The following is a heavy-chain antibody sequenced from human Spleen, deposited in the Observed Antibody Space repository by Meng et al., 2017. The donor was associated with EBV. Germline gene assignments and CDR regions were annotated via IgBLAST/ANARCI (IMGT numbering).Heavy chain of an antibody. CDR3: ARLGTTVISGNWFGP. V-gene: IGHV1-18*04. CDR2: ISTYIGNT. D-gene: IGHD1-1*01. CDR1: GYTFTGYY. J-gene: IGHJ5*02. Sequence: QLVQSGAGVTKPGASGKVSWKASGYTFTGYYMHWVRQAPGQGLEWMGWISTYIGNTKYAQKFQGRVTLTTDASTSTVYMDLMSLTSDDTAVYYCARLGTTVISGNWFGPWGQGTLDTVSS.